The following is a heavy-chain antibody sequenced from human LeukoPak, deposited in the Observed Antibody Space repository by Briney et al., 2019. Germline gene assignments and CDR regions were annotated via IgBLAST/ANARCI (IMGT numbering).Heavy chain of an antibody. J-gene: IGHJ4*02. CDR3: ARVNSGVDY. D-gene: IGHD1-7*01. CDR1: GGSISSYY. V-gene: IGHV4-59*01. Sequence: SETLSLTCTVSGGSISSYYWSWIRQPPRKGLEWIGYIYYSGSTNYNPSLKSRVTISVDTSKNQFSLKLSSVTAADTAVYYCARVNSGVDYWGQGTLVTVSS. CDR2: IYYSGST.